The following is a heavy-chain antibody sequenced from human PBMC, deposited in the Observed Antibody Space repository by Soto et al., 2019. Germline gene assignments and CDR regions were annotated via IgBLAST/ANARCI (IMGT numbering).Heavy chain of an antibody. CDR1: GFRFSSYG. CDR2: MSYDGSKK. J-gene: IGHJ3*01. CDR3: AKDRLRAGGLVPISLDAFDF. V-gene: IGHV3-30*18. D-gene: IGHD6-19*01. Sequence: PGGSLRLSCAPSGFRFSSYGMHWVRQAPGKGLEWVAVMSYDGSKKHYADSVKGRFIISRDNSKNTLYVQMNSLRTEDTAVYYCAKDRLRAGGLVPISLDAFDFWGRGTMGTVSS.